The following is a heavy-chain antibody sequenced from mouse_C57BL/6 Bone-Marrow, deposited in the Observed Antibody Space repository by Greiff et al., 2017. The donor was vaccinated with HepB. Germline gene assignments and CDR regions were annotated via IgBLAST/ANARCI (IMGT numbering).Heavy chain of an antibody. Sequence: EVHLVESGPELVKPGASVKISCKASGYTFTDYYMNWVKQSHGKSLEWIGDINPNNGGTSYNQKFKGKATLTVDKSSSTAYMELRSLTSEDSAVYYCARGIDGYYPTFDYWGQGTTLTVSS. CDR1: GYTFTDYY. CDR2: INPNNGGT. D-gene: IGHD2-3*01. J-gene: IGHJ2*01. V-gene: IGHV1-26*01. CDR3: ARGIDGYYPTFDY.